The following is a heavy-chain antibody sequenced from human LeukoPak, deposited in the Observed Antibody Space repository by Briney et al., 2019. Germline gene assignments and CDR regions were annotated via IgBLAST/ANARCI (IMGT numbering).Heavy chain of an antibody. V-gene: IGHV3-7*03. D-gene: IGHD2-2*01. J-gene: IGHJ3*02. Sequence: GGSLRLSCAASGFTFSSYWMSWVRQAPGKGLEWVANIKQDGSEKYYVDSVKGRFTISRDNAKNSLYLQMNSLRAEDTAVYYCARGWRGSRQYCSSTSCHNPKNAFDIWGQGTMVTVSP. CDR2: IKQDGSEK. CDR3: ARGWRGSRQYCSSTSCHNPKNAFDI. CDR1: GFTFSSYW.